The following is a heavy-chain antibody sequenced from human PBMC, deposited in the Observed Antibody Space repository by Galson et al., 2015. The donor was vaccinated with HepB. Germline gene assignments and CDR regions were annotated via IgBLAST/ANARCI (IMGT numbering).Heavy chain of an antibody. CDR2: INQDGSQK. J-gene: IGHJ4*02. D-gene: IGHD1-26*01. Sequence: SLRLSCAASEFTFSTYWMTWVRQAPGRGLKWAATINQDGSQKYYVDSLKGRVTISRDNTKNSLYLEMNSLRAEDTAFYYCARDVGDAWGQGTLVTVSS. CDR1: EFTFSTYW. CDR3: ARDVGDA. V-gene: IGHV3-7*03.